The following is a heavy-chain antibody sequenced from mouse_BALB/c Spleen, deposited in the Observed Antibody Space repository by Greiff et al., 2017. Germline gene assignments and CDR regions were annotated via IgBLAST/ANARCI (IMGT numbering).Heavy chain of an antibody. CDR1: GFTFSSYA. V-gene: IGHV5-9-3*01. CDR3: AREGAQLGLEDYAMDY. Sequence: EVHLVESGGGLVKPGGSLKLSCAASGFTFSSYAMSWVRQTPEKRLEWVATISSGGSYTYYPDSVKGRFTISRDNAKNTLYLQMSSLRSEDTAMYYCAREGAQLGLEDYAMDYWGQGTSVTVSS. J-gene: IGHJ4*01. CDR2: ISSGGSYT. D-gene: IGHD3-1*01.